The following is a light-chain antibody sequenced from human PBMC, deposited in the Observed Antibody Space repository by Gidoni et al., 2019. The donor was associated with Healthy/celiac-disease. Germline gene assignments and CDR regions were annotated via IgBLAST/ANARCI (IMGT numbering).Light chain of an antibody. J-gene: IGKJ5*01. CDR1: QGISNS. V-gene: IGKV1-NL1*01. CDR3: QQYYSTTPIT. CDR2: AAS. Sequence: DIQMTQSPSSLSASVGDSVTITCRASQGISNSLAWYQQKPGNAPKLLLYAASRLESGVPSRFSGSGAGTDYTLTISSLQPEDFATYYCQQYYSTTPITFGQGTRLEIK.